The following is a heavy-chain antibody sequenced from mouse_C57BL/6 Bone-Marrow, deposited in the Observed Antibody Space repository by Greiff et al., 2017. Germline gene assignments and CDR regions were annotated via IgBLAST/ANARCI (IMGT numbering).Heavy chain of an antibody. J-gene: IGHJ3*01. Sequence: VQLQQSGAEMARPGASVKMSCKASGYTFTSYTMHWVKQRPGQGLEWIGYINPSSGYTKYNQKFKDKATLTADKSSSTAYIRLSSLTSEDSAVYYCARLYDVYDGFAYWCQGSLFTVSA. CDR1: GYTFTSYT. V-gene: IGHV1-4*01. D-gene: IGHD2-2*01. CDR2: INPSSGYT. CDR3: ARLYDVYDGFAY.